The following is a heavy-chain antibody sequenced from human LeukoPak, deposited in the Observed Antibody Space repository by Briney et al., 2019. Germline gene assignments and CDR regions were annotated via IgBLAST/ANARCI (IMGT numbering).Heavy chain of an antibody. V-gene: IGHV3-48*01. Sequence: PGGSLRLSCAASGFTFRSYAMSWVRQAPGKGLERVSNIGTSSTTIYYADSVKGRFTISRDNAKNSLYLQMNSLRADDTAVYYCARFAAGGSYYYYMDVWGKGTTVTVSS. J-gene: IGHJ6*03. CDR3: ARFAAGGSYYYYMDV. CDR1: GFTFRSYA. CDR2: IGTSSTTI. D-gene: IGHD6-25*01.